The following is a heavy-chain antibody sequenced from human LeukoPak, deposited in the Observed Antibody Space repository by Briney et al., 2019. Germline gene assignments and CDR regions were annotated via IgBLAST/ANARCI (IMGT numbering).Heavy chain of an antibody. CDR3: ARASEQQLVPFDY. V-gene: IGHV1-8*03. CDR2: MNPNSGNT. J-gene: IGHJ4*02. CDR1: GYTFTSYD. Sequence: ASVKVSCKASGYTFTSYDINWVRQATGQGLEWMGWMNPNSGNTGYAQKFQGRVTITRNTSISTAYMELSSLRSEDTAVYYCARASEQQLVPFDYWGQGTLVTVSS. D-gene: IGHD6-13*01.